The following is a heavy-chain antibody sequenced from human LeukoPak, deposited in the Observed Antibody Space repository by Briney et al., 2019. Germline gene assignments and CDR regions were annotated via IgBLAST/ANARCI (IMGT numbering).Heavy chain of an antibody. Sequence: GASVKVSCKASGYTFTSYGISWVRQAPGQGLEWMGWISDYNGNTNYAQKLQGRVTMTTDTSTRTAYMELRSLRSDDTAVYYCARERAPGYYDFWSGYYADNWFDPWGQGTLVTVSS. CDR3: ARERAPGYYDFWSGYYADNWFDP. D-gene: IGHD3-3*01. V-gene: IGHV1-18*01. J-gene: IGHJ5*02. CDR1: GYTFTSYG. CDR2: ISDYNGNT.